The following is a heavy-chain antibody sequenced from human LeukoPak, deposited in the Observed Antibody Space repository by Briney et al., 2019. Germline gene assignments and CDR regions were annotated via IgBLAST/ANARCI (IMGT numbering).Heavy chain of an antibody. V-gene: IGHV3-23*01. J-gene: IGHJ1*01. Sequence: GGSLRLSCAASGFTFSNSAMSWVRQAPGKGLEWVSFITTNGGRTSYADSVEGRFTISRDNPRNTLYMQMNSLRDEDTAVYYCAIMHGYYDGTGYWVQWGQGTLVTVSS. CDR1: GFTFSNSA. CDR2: ITTNGGRT. CDR3: AIMHGYYDGTGYWVQ. D-gene: IGHD3-22*01.